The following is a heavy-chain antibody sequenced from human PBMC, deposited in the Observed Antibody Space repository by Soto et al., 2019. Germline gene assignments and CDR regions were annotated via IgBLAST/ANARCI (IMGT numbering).Heavy chain of an antibody. Sequence: QVQLQESGPGLVKPSETLSLTCTVSGGSISSYYWSWIRQPAGKGLEWIGRIYTSGSTNYNPSLKSRVTMSVDTSKNQCSLKLSSVTAADTAVYYCARARSDYGNYYFDYWGQGTLVTVSS. D-gene: IGHD4-17*01. J-gene: IGHJ4*02. CDR1: GGSISSYY. V-gene: IGHV4-4*07. CDR2: IYTSGST. CDR3: ARARSDYGNYYFDY.